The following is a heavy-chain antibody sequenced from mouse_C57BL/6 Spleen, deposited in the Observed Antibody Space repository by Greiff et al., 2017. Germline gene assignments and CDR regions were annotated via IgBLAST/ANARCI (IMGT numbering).Heavy chain of an antibody. Sequence: VQLQQSGPELVKPGASVKMSCKASGYTFNDYNMHWVKQSHGKSLEGIGYINPNNGGTSYNQKFKGKATLTVNKSASTAYMELRSLTSEDSAVYYCARGDYAMDYWGQGPSVTVSS. CDR2: INPNNGGT. CDR1: GYTFNDYN. V-gene: IGHV1-22*01. J-gene: IGHJ4*01. CDR3: ARGDYAMDY.